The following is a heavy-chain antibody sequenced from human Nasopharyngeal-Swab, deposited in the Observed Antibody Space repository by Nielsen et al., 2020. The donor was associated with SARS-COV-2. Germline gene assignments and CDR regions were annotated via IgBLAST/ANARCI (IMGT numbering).Heavy chain of an antibody. Sequence: GESLKISCAASGFTFSSYEMNWVRQAPGEGLEWVSYISSSGSTIYYADSVKGRFTISRDNTKNSLYLQMNSLRAEDTAVYYCARVSSGSPGYGMDVWGQGTTVTVSS. CDR1: GFTFSSYE. D-gene: IGHD6-19*01. CDR3: ARVSSGSPGYGMDV. CDR2: ISSSGSTI. V-gene: IGHV3-48*03. J-gene: IGHJ6*02.